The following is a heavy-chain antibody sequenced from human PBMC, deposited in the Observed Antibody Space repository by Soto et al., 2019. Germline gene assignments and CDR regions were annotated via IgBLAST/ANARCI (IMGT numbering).Heavy chain of an antibody. J-gene: IGHJ4*02. D-gene: IGHD5-18*01. V-gene: IGHV3-23*01. CDR3: AKLQADGYGPGSYFDY. CDR1: GFTFSSYA. CDR2: ISGSGGST. Sequence: EVQLLASGGGLVQHGGSLRLSCAASGFTFSSYAMSWVRQAPGKGLEWVSAISGSGGSTDYVDSVKGRFTISRDNSKNTLYLQMNSLRAEDTAVYYCAKLQADGYGPGSYFDYWGQGTLVTVSS.